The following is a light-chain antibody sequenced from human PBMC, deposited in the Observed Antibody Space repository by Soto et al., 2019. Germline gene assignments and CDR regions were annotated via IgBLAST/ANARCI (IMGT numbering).Light chain of an antibody. J-gene: IGKJ5*01. CDR2: AAS. CDR1: QAMSNY. Sequence: DIQMTQSPSSLSASVGDRVTISCRASQAMSNYLAWYQQKPGKVPKLLIYAASTLQSGVPSRFSGSGSGTDFTLTISSLEPEDFAVYYCQQRSNYQITFGQGTRLEIK. CDR3: QQRSNYQIT. V-gene: IGKV1-27*01.